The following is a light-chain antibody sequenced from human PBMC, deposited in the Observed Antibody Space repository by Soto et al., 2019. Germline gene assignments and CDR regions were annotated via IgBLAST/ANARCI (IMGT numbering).Light chain of an antibody. CDR3: QQYGSSPT. CDR1: QSVSSSY. CDR2: GAS. Sequence: ESVLIPAVGAPSLSQKERATLSCRASQSVSSSYLAWYQQKPGQAPRLLIYGASSRATGIPDRFSGSGSGTDFTLTISRLAPEDLAVYYCQQYGSSPTFGQGTRLEIK. J-gene: IGKJ5*01. V-gene: IGKV3-20*01.